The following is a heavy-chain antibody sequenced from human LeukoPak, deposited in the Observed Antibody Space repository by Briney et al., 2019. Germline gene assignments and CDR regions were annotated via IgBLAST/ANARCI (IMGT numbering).Heavy chain of an antibody. CDR3: ARGRGYIYGYDY. V-gene: IGHV3-64*01. CDR1: GFMFSNYD. CDR2: ISTNGGST. Sequence: GGSLRLSCAASGFMFSNYDMHWVRQAPGKGLEGVSHISTNGGSTYYAISVKGRFTISRDNSKNTLYLQMGSLRAEDMAVYYCARGRGYIYGYDYWGQGTLVTVSS. D-gene: IGHD5-18*01. J-gene: IGHJ4*02.